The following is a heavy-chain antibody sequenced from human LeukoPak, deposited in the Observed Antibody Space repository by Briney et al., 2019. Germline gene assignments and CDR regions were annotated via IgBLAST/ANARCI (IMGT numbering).Heavy chain of an antibody. J-gene: IGHJ3*02. CDR3: ARIRGSSWYDAFDI. V-gene: IGHV2-70*11. D-gene: IGHD6-13*01. CDR2: IDWDDDK. Sequence: SGPTLVNPTPTLTLTCTFSGFSLRTRGMCVSWIRQPPGKALECLARIDWDDDKYYSTSLKTRLTISKDTSKNQVVLTMTNMDPVDTATYYCARIRGSSWYDAFDIWGQGTMVTVSS. CDR1: GFSLRTRGMC.